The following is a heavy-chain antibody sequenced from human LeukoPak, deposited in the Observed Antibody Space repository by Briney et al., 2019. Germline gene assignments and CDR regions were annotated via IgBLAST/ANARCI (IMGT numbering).Heavy chain of an antibody. Sequence: SQTLSLTCAISGDSVSSNSAAWNWIRQSPSRGLEWLGRTYYRSKWYNDYAVSVKSRITINPDTSKNQFSLQLNSVTPEDTAVYYCARDRAPPLHWYSGSYKNYWYFDLWGRGTLVTVSS. J-gene: IGHJ2*01. V-gene: IGHV6-1*01. CDR3: ARDRAPPLHWYSGSYKNYWYFDL. CDR2: TYYRSKWYN. D-gene: IGHD1-26*01. CDR1: GDSVSSNSAA.